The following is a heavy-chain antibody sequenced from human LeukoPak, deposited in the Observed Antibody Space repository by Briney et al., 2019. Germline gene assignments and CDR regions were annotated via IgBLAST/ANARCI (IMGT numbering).Heavy chain of an antibody. Sequence: ASVMVSCKASGYIFTNYAISWVRQAPGQGLEWMGWISAYNGNTNYAQKLQGRVTMTTDTSTSTAYMELRSLRSDDTAVYYCARDQYNWNDLDYWGQGTLVTVSS. J-gene: IGHJ4*02. D-gene: IGHD1-20*01. CDR3: ARDQYNWNDLDY. CDR1: GYIFTNYA. CDR2: ISAYNGNT. V-gene: IGHV1-18*01.